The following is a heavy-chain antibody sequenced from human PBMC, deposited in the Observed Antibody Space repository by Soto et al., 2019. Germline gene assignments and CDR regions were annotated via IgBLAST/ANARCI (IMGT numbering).Heavy chain of an antibody. CDR1: GFSLSSNGVG. V-gene: IGHV2-5*02. Sequence: QPTLKESGPPLLKPAQTLTLTCTFSGFSLSSNGVGVGCVRQPPWKALERLALIYWDDDKRYSPSLKSRLSLTKDTTKNQVVLTMTNMDTVDTATYDCAPQIFNQRQGFYHYYGMDVWGQGTTVTVSS. CDR3: APQIFNQRQGFYHYYGMDV. CDR2: IYWDDDK. J-gene: IGHJ6*02.